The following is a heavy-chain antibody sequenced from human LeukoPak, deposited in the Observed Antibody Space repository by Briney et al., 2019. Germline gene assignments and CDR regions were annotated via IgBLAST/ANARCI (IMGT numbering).Heavy chain of an antibody. J-gene: IGHJ6*03. CDR3: ARERSGSGSSRNYYYYMDV. V-gene: IGHV1-18*01. CDR2: ISAYNGNT. Sequence: ASVKVSFKDAGCTFTSYSMSSARHAPGQRQEWRGWISAYNGNTNYAQKLQGRVTMTTDTSTSTAYMELRSLRSDDAAVYYCARERSGSGSSRNYYYYMDVWGKGTTVTVSS. CDR1: GCTFTSYS. D-gene: IGHD3-10*01.